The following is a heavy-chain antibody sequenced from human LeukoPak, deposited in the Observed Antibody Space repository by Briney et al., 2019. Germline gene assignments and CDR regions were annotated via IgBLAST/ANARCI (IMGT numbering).Heavy chain of an antibody. Sequence: PGGSLRLSCAASGFTFSSYDIHWVRQAPGKGLEWLTFIRYDGSDEYYADSVKGRFTVARDNSKKTLFLEMSGLRPEDTGMYFCAKDSCLRCTMSAAISRYFDPWGRGTLVSVTS. CDR2: IRYDGSDE. CDR3: AKDSCLRCTMSAAISRYFDP. V-gene: IGHV3-30*02. J-gene: IGHJ2*01. CDR1: GFTFSSYD. D-gene: IGHD1-1*01.